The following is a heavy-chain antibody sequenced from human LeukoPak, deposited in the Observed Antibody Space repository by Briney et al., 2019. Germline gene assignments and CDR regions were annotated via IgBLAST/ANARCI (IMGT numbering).Heavy chain of an antibody. CDR1: GGSISSDSYY. CDR3: ARARYYYDSINSDAFDI. J-gene: IGHJ3*02. V-gene: IGHV4-39*07. Sequence: SETLSLTCTVSGGSISSDSYYWGWIRQPPGKGLEWIGSVYYSGSTNYNPSLKSRVTISVDTSKNQFSLKLSSVIAADTAVYYCARARYYYDSINSDAFDIWGQGTLVTVSS. D-gene: IGHD3-22*01. CDR2: VYYSGST.